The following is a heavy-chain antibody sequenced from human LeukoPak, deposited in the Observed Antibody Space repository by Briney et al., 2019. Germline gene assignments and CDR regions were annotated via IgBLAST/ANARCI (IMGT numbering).Heavy chain of an antibody. V-gene: IGHV4-34*01. CDR2: INHSGST. J-gene: IGHJ5*02. CDR3: ARGPGGYDILTGYLFDP. CDR1: GGSFCGYY. Sequence: PETLSLTCAVYGGSFCGYYWSWLRQPPGKGLEWIGEINHSGSTNYKPSLKSRVTISADTSKNQFSLKQSSVNAADTAVYYWARGPGGYDILTGYLFDPWGQGTLVTVSS. D-gene: IGHD3-9*01.